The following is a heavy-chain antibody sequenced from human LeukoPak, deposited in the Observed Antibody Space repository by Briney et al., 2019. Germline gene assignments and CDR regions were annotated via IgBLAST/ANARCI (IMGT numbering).Heavy chain of an antibody. D-gene: IGHD3-22*01. J-gene: IGHJ4*02. CDR2: INAGNGNT. CDR1: GYTFTGYA. Sequence: ASVKVSCKASGYTFTGYAIHWVRQAPGQRLEWMGWINAGNGNTKYSQKFQGRVTITRDTSATTAYMELSSLRSKDTAVYYCARDPNSGYHDYWGQGTLVTVSS. CDR3: ARDPNSGYHDY. V-gene: IGHV1-3*01.